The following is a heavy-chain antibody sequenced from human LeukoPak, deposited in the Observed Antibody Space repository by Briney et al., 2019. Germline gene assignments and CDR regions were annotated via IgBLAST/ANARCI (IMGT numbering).Heavy chain of an antibody. Sequence: PSETQSLNCTVSGGSISSYYWSWIRQPPGKGLEWIGYIYYSGSTNYNPSLKSRVTISVDTSKNQFSLKLSSVTAADTAVYYCARTRGVAAYSFDYWGQGTLVTVSS. CDR1: GGSISSYY. D-gene: IGHD6-6*01. J-gene: IGHJ4*02. CDR2: IYYSGST. V-gene: IGHV4-59*01. CDR3: ARTRGVAAYSFDY.